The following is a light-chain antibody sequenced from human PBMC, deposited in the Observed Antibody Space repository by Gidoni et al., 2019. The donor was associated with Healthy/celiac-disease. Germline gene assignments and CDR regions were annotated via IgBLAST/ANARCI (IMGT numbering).Light chain of an antibody. CDR1: QSVLYSSNNKNY. Sequence: DIVMTQSPDFLAVSLGERATINCKSSQSVLYSSNNKNYLAWYQQKPGQPPKLLIYWASTRESGVPDRFSGSRSGTDFTLTISSLQAEDVAVYYCQQYYSTPWTFGQGTKVEIK. V-gene: IGKV4-1*01. CDR2: WAS. CDR3: QQYYSTPWT. J-gene: IGKJ1*01.